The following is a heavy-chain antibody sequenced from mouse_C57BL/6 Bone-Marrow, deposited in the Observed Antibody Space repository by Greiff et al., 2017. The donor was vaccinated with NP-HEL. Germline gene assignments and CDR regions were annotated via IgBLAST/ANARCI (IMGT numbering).Heavy chain of an antibody. J-gene: IGHJ3*01. CDR3: AGDSSGPAWFAY. CDR1: GYTFTSYW. V-gene: IGHV1-69*01. D-gene: IGHD3-2*02. Sequence: VQLQQSGAELVMPGASVKLSCKASGYTFTSYWMHWVKQRPGQGLEWIGEIDPSDSYTNYNQKFKGKSTLTVDKSSSTAYMQLSSLTSEDSAVYYCAGDSSGPAWFAYWGQGTLVTVSA. CDR2: IDPSDSYT.